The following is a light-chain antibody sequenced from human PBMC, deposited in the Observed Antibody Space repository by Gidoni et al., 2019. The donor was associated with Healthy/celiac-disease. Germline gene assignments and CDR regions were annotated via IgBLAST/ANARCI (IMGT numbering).Light chain of an antibody. CDR2: DAS. Sequence: EIVLTQSPATLSLSPGERATLSCRASQSVSSYLAWYQQKPGQAPRLLIYDASNRATGIPARFSGSGSGTDFTLTISSLEPEDCAVDYCQQRSNGPPLTCGGGTKVEIK. V-gene: IGKV3-11*01. J-gene: IGKJ4*01. CDR3: QQRSNGPPLT. CDR1: QSVSSY.